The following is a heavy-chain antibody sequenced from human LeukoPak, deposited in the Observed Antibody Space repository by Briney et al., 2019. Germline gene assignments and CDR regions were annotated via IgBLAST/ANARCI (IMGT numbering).Heavy chain of an antibody. V-gene: IGHV4-39*07. CDR1: GGSISSSSYY. J-gene: IGHJ4*02. CDR3: ATREVVPAAVISLYYFDY. CDR2: IYYSGST. Sequence: SETLSLTCTVSGGSISSSSYYWGWIRQPPGKGLEWIGSIYYSGSTYYSPSLKSRVTISVDTSKNQFSLKLSSVTAADTAVYYCATREVVPAAVISLYYFDYWGQGTLVTVSS. D-gene: IGHD2-2*01.